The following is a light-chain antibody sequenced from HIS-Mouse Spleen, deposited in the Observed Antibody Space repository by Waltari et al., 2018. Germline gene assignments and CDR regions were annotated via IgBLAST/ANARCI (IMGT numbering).Light chain of an antibody. J-gene: IGKJ4*01. CDR2: GAS. CDR3: QQYGSSSALT. Sequence: EIVLTQSPGTLSLSPGETATLLCRASQSVSSSYLSWYQQKPGQAPRLLIYGASSRATGIPDRFSGSGSGTDFTLTISRLEPEDFAVYYCQQYGSSSALTFGGGTKVEIK. V-gene: IGKV3-20*01. CDR1: QSVSSSY.